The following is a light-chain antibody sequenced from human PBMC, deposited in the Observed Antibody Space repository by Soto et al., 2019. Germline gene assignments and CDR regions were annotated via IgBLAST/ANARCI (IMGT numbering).Light chain of an antibody. CDR2: GAS. Sequence: IVLTQSPGTLSLSPGERVTLSCRASQSVSSTYLAWYQQKPGQAPRLLIYGASSRATGIPDRFSGSGSGTDFTLTISRLEPEDFAVYFCQQYGTSPFTFGQGTRLEI. V-gene: IGKV3-20*01. CDR3: QQYGTSPFT. CDR1: QSVSSTY. J-gene: IGKJ5*01.